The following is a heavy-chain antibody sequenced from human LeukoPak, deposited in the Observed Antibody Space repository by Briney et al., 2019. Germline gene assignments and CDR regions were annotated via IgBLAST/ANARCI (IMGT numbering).Heavy chain of an antibody. Sequence: GGSLRLSCVASGFTFSDYWRSWVRPAPGLGLEWVANIETDGDEKNYVDSVKGRFTISRDNARNSLYLQMSSLRVEDTAVYYCARDIPSGFYTPDYWGRGTLVTVSS. D-gene: IGHD5-12*01. V-gene: IGHV3-7*01. J-gene: IGHJ4*02. CDR3: ARDIPSGFYTPDY. CDR1: GFTFSDYW. CDR2: IETDGDEK.